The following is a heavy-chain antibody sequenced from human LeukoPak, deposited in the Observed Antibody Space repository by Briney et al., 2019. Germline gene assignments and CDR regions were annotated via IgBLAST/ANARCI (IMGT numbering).Heavy chain of an antibody. CDR2: INPSGGST. CDR3: ARDWARYSGSYSYDEYYFDY. D-gene: IGHD1-26*01. J-gene: IGHJ4*02. Sequence: ASVKVSCKASGYTFTSYYMHWVRQAPGQGLEWMGIINPSGGSTSYAQKFQGRVTMTRDTSTSTVYLELSSLRSEDTAVYYCARDWARYSGSYSYDEYYFDYWGQGTLVTVSS. V-gene: IGHV1-46*01. CDR1: GYTFTSYY.